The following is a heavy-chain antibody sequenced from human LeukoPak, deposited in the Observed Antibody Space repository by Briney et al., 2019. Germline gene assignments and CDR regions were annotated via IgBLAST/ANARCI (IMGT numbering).Heavy chain of an antibody. D-gene: IGHD2-15*01. CDR1: GYSFTSYW. J-gene: IGHJ6*02. V-gene: IGHV5-51*01. Sequence: GESLKISCKGSGYSFTSYWIGWVRQMPGKGLERMGIIYPGDSDTRYSPSFQGQVTISADKAISTDYLQWSSLKASDTAMYYCARSYCSGCSCFLSYCGMDVWRQGTTVTVCS. CDR3: ARSYCSGCSCFLSYCGMDV. CDR2: IYPGDSDT.